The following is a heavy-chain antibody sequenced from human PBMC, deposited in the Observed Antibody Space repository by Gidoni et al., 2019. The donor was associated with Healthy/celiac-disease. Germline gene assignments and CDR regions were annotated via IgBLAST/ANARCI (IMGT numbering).Heavy chain of an antibody. V-gene: IGHV3-73*01. J-gene: IGHJ6*02. D-gene: IGHD6-13*01. CDR2: IRSKADSYAT. Sequence: EVQLAASGGGLVQPGGSRQLSCAASGFTFSGSAMHWVRQASGKGLEWVGRIRSKADSYATAYAASVKGRFTISRDDSKNTAYLQLNSLKTEDTAMYYCARFAAENGMDVWGQGTTVTVSS. CDR1: GFTFSGSA. CDR3: ARFAAENGMDV.